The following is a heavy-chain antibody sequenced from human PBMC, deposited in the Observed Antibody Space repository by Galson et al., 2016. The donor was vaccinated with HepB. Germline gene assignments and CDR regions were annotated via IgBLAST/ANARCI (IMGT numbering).Heavy chain of an antibody. CDR2: IIPILGIA. CDR1: GGTFSSYA. D-gene: IGHD2-2*01. Sequence: SVKVSCKASGGTFSSYAISWVRQAPGQGLEWMGGIIPILGIANYAQKFQGRATITADKSTSTAYMELSSLRSEDTAMYYCAREGEDTVIVPAATGAFDFWGQGIMVTVSS. J-gene: IGHJ3*01. V-gene: IGHV1-69*10. CDR3: AREGEDTVIVPAATGAFDF.